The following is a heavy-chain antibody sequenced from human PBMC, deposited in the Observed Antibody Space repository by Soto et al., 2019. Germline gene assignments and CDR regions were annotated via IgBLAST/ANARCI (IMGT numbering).Heavy chain of an antibody. J-gene: IGHJ5*02. CDR2: ISGSGGST. CDR3: AKSHGSGRPTPSFP. D-gene: IGHD3-10*01. CDR1: GFTFSSYE. V-gene: IGHV3-23*01. Sequence: PGESLSLSCAASGFTFSSYEMNWVRQAPGKGLEWVSAISGSGGSTYYADSVKGRFTISRDNSKNTLYLQMNSLRAEDTAVYYCAKSHGSGRPTPSFPWGQGTLVTVSS.